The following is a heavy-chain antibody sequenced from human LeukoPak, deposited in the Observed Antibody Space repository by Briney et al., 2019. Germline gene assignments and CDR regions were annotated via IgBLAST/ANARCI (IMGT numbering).Heavy chain of an antibody. CDR2: IYHSGST. J-gene: IGHJ6*03. Sequence: SQTLSLTCTVSGGSISSGGYYWSWIRQPPGKGLEWIGYIYHSGSTYYNPSLKSRVTISVDRSKNQFSLKLSSVTAADTAVYYCARSYCSSTSCYIRYYYYMDVWGKGTTVTVSS. D-gene: IGHD2-2*02. CDR1: GGSISSGGYY. V-gene: IGHV4-30-2*01. CDR3: ARSYCSSTSCYIRYYYYMDV.